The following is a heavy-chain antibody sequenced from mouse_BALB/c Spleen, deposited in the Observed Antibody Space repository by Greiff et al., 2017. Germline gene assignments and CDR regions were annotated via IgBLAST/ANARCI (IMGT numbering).Heavy chain of an antibody. CDR2: ISYSGST. Sequence: EVQLVESGPGLVKPSQSLSLTCTVTGYSITSDYAWNWIRQFPGNKLEWMGYISYSGSTSYNPSLKSRISITRDTSKNQFFLQLNSVTTEDTATYYCASPWEGFAYWGQGTLVTVSA. D-gene: IGHD4-1*01. J-gene: IGHJ3*01. CDR1: GYSITSDYA. V-gene: IGHV3-2*02. CDR3: ASPWEGFAY.